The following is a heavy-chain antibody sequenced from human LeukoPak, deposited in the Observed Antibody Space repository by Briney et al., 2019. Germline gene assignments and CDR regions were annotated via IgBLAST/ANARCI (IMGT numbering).Heavy chain of an antibody. Sequence: ASVKVSCKASGYTFTGYYMHWVRQAPGQGLEWMGWINPNSGGTNYAQKFQGRVTMTEDTSTDTAYMELSSLRSEDTAVYYCATSTHKSGYDLVHCWGQGTLVTVSS. CDR3: ATSTHKSGYDLVHC. CDR1: GYTFTGYY. CDR2: INPNSGGT. D-gene: IGHD5-12*01. J-gene: IGHJ4*02. V-gene: IGHV1-2*02.